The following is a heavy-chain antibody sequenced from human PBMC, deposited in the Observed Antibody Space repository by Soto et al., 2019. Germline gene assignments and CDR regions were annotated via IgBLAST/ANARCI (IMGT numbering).Heavy chain of an antibody. J-gene: IGHJ4*02. D-gene: IGHD5-12*01. CDR2: ISHSGST. CDR1: GGSFSGYY. CDR3: ARERVGSGYDPNLDY. V-gene: IGHV4-34*01. Sequence: SETLSLTCAVYGGSFSGYYWSWIRQPPGKGLEWIGEISHSGSTNYNPSLKSRVTISVDTSKNQFSLKLSSVTAADTAVYYCARERVGSGYDPNLDYWGQGTLVTVSS.